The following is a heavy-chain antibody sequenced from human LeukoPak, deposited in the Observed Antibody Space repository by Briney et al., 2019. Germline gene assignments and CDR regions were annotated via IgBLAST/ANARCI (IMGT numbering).Heavy chain of an antibody. D-gene: IGHD6-13*01. CDR3: ARDSTTLAAAGTWGY. V-gene: IGHV3-11*05. CDR1: GFTFSDHY. J-gene: IGHJ4*02. Sequence: GGSLRLSCAASGFTFSDHYMSWVRQAPGKGLEWVSYICSSSAYTDYADSVKGRFTISRDNAKNSLYLQMNSLRAEDTAVYYCARDSTTLAAAGTWGYWGQGTLVTVSS. CDR2: ICSSSAYT.